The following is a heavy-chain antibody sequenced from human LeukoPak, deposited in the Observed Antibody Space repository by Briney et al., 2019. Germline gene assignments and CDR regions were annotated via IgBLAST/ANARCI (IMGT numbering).Heavy chain of an antibody. CDR3: ARKFDY. Sequence: SETLSLTCIVSGGSISSDYWTWIRQPAGKGLEWIGLIYTSGTTNYNPSLKSRVTMSVDTSTNQFSLKLTSVTAADTAVYYCARKFDYWGQGRLDTVSS. CDR2: IYTSGTT. CDR1: GGSISSDY. V-gene: IGHV4-4*07. J-gene: IGHJ4*02.